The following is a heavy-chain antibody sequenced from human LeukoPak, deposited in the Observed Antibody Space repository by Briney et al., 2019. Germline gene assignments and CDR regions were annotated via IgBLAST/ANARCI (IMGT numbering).Heavy chain of an antibody. CDR2: ILRNSGSI. CDR3: VKDGGRDTAAAYY. Sequence: PGGSLRLSCAASGFAFDDYAMHWVRQAPGKGLEWVSGILRNSGSIGYADSVKGRFTISRDDAKSSLYLQMDSLRAEDTALYYCVKDGGRDTAAAYYWGQGTLVSVSS. CDR1: GFAFDDYA. D-gene: IGHD6-13*01. V-gene: IGHV3-9*01. J-gene: IGHJ4*02.